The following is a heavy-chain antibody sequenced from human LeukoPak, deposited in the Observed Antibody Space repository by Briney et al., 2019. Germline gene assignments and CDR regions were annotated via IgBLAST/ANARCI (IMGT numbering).Heavy chain of an antibody. V-gene: IGHV1-69*13. CDR1: GGTFSSYA. CDR2: IIPIFGTA. J-gene: IGHJ4*02. D-gene: IGHD2-21*02. CDR3: ARGSGYCGGDCHMNY. Sequence: SVKVSCKASGGTFSSYAISWVRQAPGQGLEWMGGIIPIFGTANYAQKFQGRVTITADESTSTAYMELSSLRSEDTAVYYCARGSGYCGGDCHMNYWGQGTLVTVSS.